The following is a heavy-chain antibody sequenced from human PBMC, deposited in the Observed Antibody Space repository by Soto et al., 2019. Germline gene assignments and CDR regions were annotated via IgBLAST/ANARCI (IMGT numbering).Heavy chain of an antibody. D-gene: IGHD3-10*01. CDR2: IDYSGTTST. Sequence: SETLSLTCTVSGGSISTYYWSWIRQSPGKGLEWIAYIDYSGTTSTNYNPSLKSRVTISLDTSKNQFSLKLSSVTAADTAVYYCARGHYLYDYWGQGSLVTVSS. V-gene: IGHV4-59*01. CDR1: GGSISTYY. CDR3: ARGHYLYDY. J-gene: IGHJ4*02.